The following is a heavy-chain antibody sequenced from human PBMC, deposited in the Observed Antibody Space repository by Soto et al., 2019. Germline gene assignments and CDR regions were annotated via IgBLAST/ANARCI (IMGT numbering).Heavy chain of an antibody. Sequence: SVKVSCKASGGTFSSYAISWVRQAPGQGLEWMGGIIPIFGTANYAQKFQGRVTITADKSTSTAYMELSSLRSEDTAVYYCARVDDYGDYWFDPWGQGTLVTVSS. CDR1: GGTFSSYA. V-gene: IGHV1-69*06. CDR3: ARVDDYGDYWFDP. CDR2: IIPIFGTA. J-gene: IGHJ5*02. D-gene: IGHD4-17*01.